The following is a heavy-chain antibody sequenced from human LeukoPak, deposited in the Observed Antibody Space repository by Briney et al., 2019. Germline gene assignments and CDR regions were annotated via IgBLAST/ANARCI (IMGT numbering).Heavy chain of an antibody. CDR1: GFTFSTYW. CDR2: IKQDGSEK. CDR3: ARGKDRELLSSEWLFDY. Sequence: GGSLRLSCAASGFTFSTYWMNWVRQAPGKGLEWVANIKQDGSEKYYVDSVKGRFTLSRDSAKNSLYLQMNSLRAEDTAVYYCARGKDRELLSSEWLFDYWGQGTLVTVSS. J-gene: IGHJ4*02. D-gene: IGHD2-2*01. V-gene: IGHV3-7*03.